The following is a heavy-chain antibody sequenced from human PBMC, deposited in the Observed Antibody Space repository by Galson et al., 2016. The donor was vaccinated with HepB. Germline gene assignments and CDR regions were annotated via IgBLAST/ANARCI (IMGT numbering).Heavy chain of an antibody. D-gene: IGHD2-8*01. CDR3: ARVPSSAMLYSWCMPHYLPVWSLLFDY. CDR2: INPNSGGA. J-gene: IGHJ4*02. CDR1: GYTFTGYY. Sequence: SVKVSCKASGYTFTGYYIYWVRQAPGQGLEWMGWINPNSGGANYAQKFQDWVTMTRDTSIRTAYMELSRLRCDDTAVYSCARVPSSAMLYSWCMPHYLPVWSLLFDYWGQGTLVTVSS. V-gene: IGHV1-2*04.